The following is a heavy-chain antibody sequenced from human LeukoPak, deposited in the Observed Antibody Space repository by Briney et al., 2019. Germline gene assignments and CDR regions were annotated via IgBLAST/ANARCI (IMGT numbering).Heavy chain of an antibody. D-gene: IGHD6-19*01. Sequence: PGGYLRFYCAASAFTCSSYSMNWVRQAPGKGLEWFSSISSSSSYIYYADSVKVRFTISRDNAKNSLYLQMNSLRAEDTAVYYCAREDSSGWYYFDYWGQGTLVTVSS. J-gene: IGHJ4*02. V-gene: IGHV3-21*01. CDR1: AFTCSSYS. CDR2: ISSSSSYI. CDR3: AREDSSGWYYFDY.